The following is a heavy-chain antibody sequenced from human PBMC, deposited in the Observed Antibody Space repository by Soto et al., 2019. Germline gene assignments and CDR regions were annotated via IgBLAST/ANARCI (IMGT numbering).Heavy chain of an antibody. J-gene: IGHJ4*02. CDR2: ISYDGSNK. CDR1: GFTFSSYA. D-gene: IGHD3-22*01. Sequence: PGGSLRLSCAASGFTFSSYAMRWVRQAPGKGLEWVAVISYDGSNKYYADSVKGRFTISRDNSKNTLYLQMNSLRAEDTAVYYCARKRIHYDSWGQGTLVTVSS. V-gene: IGHV3-30-3*01. CDR3: ARKRIHYDS.